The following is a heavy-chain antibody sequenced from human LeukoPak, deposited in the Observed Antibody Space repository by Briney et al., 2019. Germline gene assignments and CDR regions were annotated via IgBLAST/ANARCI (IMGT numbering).Heavy chain of an antibody. D-gene: IGHD3-22*01. V-gene: IGHV3-74*01. CDR2: INTDGSST. J-gene: IGHJ6*04. CDR3: ARVRMSSYDRHTMDV. CDR1: GFTFSSYW. Sequence: PGGSLRLSCAASGFTFSSYWMHWVRQAPGKGLVWVSRINTDGSSTSYADSVKGRFTISRDNAKNTLYLQMNSLRAQDTAVYYCARVRMSSYDRHTMDVWGKGTTVTVSS.